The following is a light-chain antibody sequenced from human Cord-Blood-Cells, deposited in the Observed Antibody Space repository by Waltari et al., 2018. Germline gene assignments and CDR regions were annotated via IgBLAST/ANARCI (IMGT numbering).Light chain of an antibody. CDR3: QAWDSSTVV. CDR1: KLGDKY. Sequence: SYELTQPPSVSVSPGQTASITCSGDKLGDKYACWYQQKPGHSPVLVIYQDSKRPSGVPERFSGSNSANTATLTISGTQAIDEADYYCQAWDSSTVVFGGGTKLTVL. CDR2: QDS. J-gene: IGLJ2*01. V-gene: IGLV3-1*01.